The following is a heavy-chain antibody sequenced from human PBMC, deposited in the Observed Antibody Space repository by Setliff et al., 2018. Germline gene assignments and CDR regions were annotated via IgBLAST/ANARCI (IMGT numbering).Heavy chain of an antibody. CDR3: AREDGTYYNFWSGYSTTPYYGMDV. Sequence: SVKVSCKASGGTFSSYAISWVRQAPGQGLEWMGGIVPIFGTANYAQKFQGRVTITADESTSTAYMELSSLRSEDTAVYYCAREDGTYYNFWSGYSTTPYYGMDVWGQGTTVTVSS. D-gene: IGHD3-3*01. V-gene: IGHV1-69*13. CDR2: IVPIFGTA. CDR1: GGTFSSYA. J-gene: IGHJ6*02.